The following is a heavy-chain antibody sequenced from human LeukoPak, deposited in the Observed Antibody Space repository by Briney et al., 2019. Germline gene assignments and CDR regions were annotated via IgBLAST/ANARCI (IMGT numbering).Heavy chain of an antibody. Sequence: GSSVKVSFKASGGPFHSYAISWVRQAPGQGLEWMGGIIPIFGTANYAQKFQGRVTITTDESTSTAYMELSSLRSEDTAVYYCARDGMATKTWGQGTLVTASS. J-gene: IGHJ5*02. V-gene: IGHV1-69*05. D-gene: IGHD5-24*01. CDR1: GGPFHSYA. CDR2: IIPIFGTA. CDR3: ARDGMATKT.